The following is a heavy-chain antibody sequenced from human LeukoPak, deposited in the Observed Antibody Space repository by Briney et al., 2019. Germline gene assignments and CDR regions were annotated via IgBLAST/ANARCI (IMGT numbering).Heavy chain of an antibody. D-gene: IGHD6-6*01. V-gene: IGHV3-9*01. J-gene: IGHJ4*02. CDR3: AKDFSPGSSSYFDY. Sequence: GGSLRLSCAASGFTFDDYAMHWVRQAPGKGLEWVSGISWNSGSIGYADSVKGRFTISRDNAKNSLYLQMNSLRAEDTALYYCAKDFSPGSSSYFDYWGQGTLVTVSS. CDR2: ISWNSGSI. CDR1: GFTFDDYA.